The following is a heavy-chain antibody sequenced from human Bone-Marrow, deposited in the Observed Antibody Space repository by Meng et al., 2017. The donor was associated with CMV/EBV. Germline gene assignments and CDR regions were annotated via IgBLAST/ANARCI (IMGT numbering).Heavy chain of an antibody. Sequence: LSLTCAASGFTFSSYDMHWVRQATGKGLEWVSAIGTAGDTYYPGSVKGRFTISRENAKNSLYLQMNSLRAGDTAVYYCARDKGYGMDVWGQRTTVTVSS. CDR1: GFTFSSYD. V-gene: IGHV3-13*01. J-gene: IGHJ6*02. CDR2: IGTAGDT. CDR3: ARDKGYGMDV.